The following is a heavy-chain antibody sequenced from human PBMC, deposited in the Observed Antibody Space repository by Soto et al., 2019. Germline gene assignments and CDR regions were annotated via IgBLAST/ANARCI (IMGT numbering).Heavy chain of an antibody. CDR3: AKSRLNSGYYYMDV. Sequence: GSLRLSCAASGFTFSSYWMHWVRQAPGKGLVWVSRINSDGSSTSYADSVKGRFTISRDNAKNTLYLQMNSLRAEDTAVYYCAKSRLNSGYYYMDVWGKGTTVTVSS. CDR1: GFTFSSYW. J-gene: IGHJ6*03. CDR2: INSDGSST. V-gene: IGHV3-74*01. D-gene: IGHD3-10*01.